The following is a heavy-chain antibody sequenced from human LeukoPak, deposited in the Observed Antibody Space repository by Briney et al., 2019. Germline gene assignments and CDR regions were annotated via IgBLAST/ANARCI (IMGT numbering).Heavy chain of an antibody. J-gene: IGHJ6*02. CDR1: GGTFSSYA. D-gene: IGHD3-22*01. V-gene: IGHV1-69*13. Sequence: ASVKVSCKASGGTFSSYAISWVRQAPGQGLEWMGGIIPIFGTANYAQKFLGRVTITADESTSTAYMELSSLRSEDTAVYYCARPVTMIGLYYYYGMDVWGQGTTVTVSS. CDR2: IIPIFGTA. CDR3: ARPVTMIGLYYYYGMDV.